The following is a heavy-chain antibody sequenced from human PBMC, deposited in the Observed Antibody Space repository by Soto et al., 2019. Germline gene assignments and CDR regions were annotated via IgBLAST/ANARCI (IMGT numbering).Heavy chain of an antibody. CDR2: INHSGST. V-gene: IGHV4-34*01. Sequence: SETLSLTCAVYGGSFSGYYWSWIRQPPGKGLEWIGEINHSGSTNYNPSLKSRVTISVDTSKNQFSLKLSSVTAADTAVYYCASGRRVSSLYYFDYWGQGTLVTVSS. D-gene: IGHD6-13*01. CDR1: GGSFSGYY. J-gene: IGHJ4*02. CDR3: ASGRRVSSLYYFDY.